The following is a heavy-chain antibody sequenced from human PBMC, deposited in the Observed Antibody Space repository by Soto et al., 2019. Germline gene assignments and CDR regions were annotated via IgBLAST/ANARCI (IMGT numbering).Heavy chain of an antibody. V-gene: IGHV6-1*01. CDR1: GDSVSDNSAA. Sequence: SQTLSLTCAISGDSVSDNSAAWNWIRQSPSRGLEWLGRTYYRSKWYNDYAVSVKSRITVTPDTSKNQFSMHLNSVTPEDTAVYYCAREFPYYGSSDSYLCYWGQGALFTVSS. CDR2: TYYRSKWYN. D-gene: IGHD3-16*01. CDR3: AREFPYYGSSDSYLCY. J-gene: IGHJ4*02.